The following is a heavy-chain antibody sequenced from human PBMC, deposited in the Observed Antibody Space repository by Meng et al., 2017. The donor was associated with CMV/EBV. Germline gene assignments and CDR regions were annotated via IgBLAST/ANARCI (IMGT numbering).Heavy chain of an antibody. D-gene: IGHD3-10*01. J-gene: IGHJ4*02. Sequence: SETLSFTCTVSGGSISSYYWSWIRQPPGKGLEWIGYIYYSGSTNYNPSLKSRVTISVDTSKHQFSLKLSSVTAADTAVYYCARVPGRMVRGVGTWPYYFDYWGQGTLVTVSS. CDR1: GGSISSYY. CDR3: ARVPGRMVRGVGTWPYYFDY. V-gene: IGHV4-59*01. CDR2: IYYSGST.